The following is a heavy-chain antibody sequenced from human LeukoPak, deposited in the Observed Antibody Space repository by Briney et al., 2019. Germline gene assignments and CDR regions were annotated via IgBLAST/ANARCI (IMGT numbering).Heavy chain of an antibody. CDR3: AKAPEYPRAAYYYYYGMDV. J-gene: IGHJ6*02. V-gene: IGHV3-43*02. CDR2: ISGDGGST. D-gene: IGHD2-15*01. CDR1: GFTFDDYA. Sequence: PGGSLRLSCAASGFTFDDYAMHWVRQAPGKGLEWVSLISGDGGSTYYADSVKGRFTISRDNSKHSLYLQMNSLRTEDTALYYCAKAPEYPRAAYYYYYGMDVWGQGTTVTVS.